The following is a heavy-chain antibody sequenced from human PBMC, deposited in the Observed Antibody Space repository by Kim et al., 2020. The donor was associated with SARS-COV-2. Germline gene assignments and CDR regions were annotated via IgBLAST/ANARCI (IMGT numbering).Heavy chain of an antibody. J-gene: IGHJ6*02. CDR2: ISSSSSYI. Sequence: GGSLRLSCAASGFTFSSYSMNWVRQAPGKGLEWVSSISSSSSYIYYADSVKGRFTISRDNAKNSLYLQMNSLRAEDTAVYYCASGSVVVPAALYIYYYYGMDVWGQGTTVTVSS. CDR3: ASGSVVVPAALYIYYYYGMDV. D-gene: IGHD2-2*01. CDR1: GFTFSSYS. V-gene: IGHV3-21*01.